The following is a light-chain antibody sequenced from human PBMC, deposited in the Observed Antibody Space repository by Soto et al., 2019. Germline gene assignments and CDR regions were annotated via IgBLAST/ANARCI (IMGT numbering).Light chain of an antibody. Sequence: SALTQPPSASGSPGQSVTISCTGTSGDVGRYNFVSWYQQHPGKAPKLLIYEVSARPSGAPDRFSGSKSGNTASLTVSGLQAEDEADYYCSSFAGSNNVLFGGGTKLTVL. CDR3: SSFAGSNNVL. J-gene: IGLJ3*02. V-gene: IGLV2-8*01. CDR1: SGDVGRYNF. CDR2: EVS.